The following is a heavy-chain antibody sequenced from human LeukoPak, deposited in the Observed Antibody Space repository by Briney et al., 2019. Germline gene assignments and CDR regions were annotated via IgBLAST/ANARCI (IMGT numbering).Heavy chain of an antibody. CDR3: ARHADIVVVPAAADY. CDR1: GYSFTTYW. V-gene: IGHV5-51*01. D-gene: IGHD2-2*01. J-gene: IGHJ4*02. CDR2: IYPDDSDT. Sequence: GESLKISCKGYGYSFTTYWIGWVRQMPGKGLEWMGIIYPDDSDTRYSPSFQGQVTISADKSISTAYLQWSSLKASDTAMYYCARHADIVVVPAAADYWGQGTLVTVSS.